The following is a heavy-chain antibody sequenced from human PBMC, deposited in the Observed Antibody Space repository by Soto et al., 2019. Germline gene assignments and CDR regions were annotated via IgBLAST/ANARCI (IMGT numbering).Heavy chain of an antibody. CDR2: IGGNGADT. CDR3: AIPSGLTVTGPDY. V-gene: IGHV3-23*01. CDR1: GFIFRNYA. D-gene: IGHD6-19*01. Sequence: EVQLLESGGGLVQPGGSLRLSCAASGFIFRNYAMSWVRQAPGKGLEWVSAIGGNGADTYYADSVKGRFTISRDNSKNTLYLLMNSLRAEDTAVYFCAIPSGLTVTGPDYWGQGTLVTVSS. J-gene: IGHJ4*02.